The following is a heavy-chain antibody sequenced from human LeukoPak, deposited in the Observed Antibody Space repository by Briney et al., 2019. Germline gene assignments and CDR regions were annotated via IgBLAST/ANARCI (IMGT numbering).Heavy chain of an antibody. CDR3: ARLHRGMDV. CDR2: MGDSGSTI. V-gene: IGHV3-48*02. Sequence: GGSLRLSCVASEFTLNNYGVNWVRQAPGKGLERVSYMGDSGSTIYYADSVKGRFTISRDNAKNSLSLQMNSLSHEDTAVYFCARLHRGMDVWGQGTTVTVSS. J-gene: IGHJ6*02. CDR1: EFTLNNYG.